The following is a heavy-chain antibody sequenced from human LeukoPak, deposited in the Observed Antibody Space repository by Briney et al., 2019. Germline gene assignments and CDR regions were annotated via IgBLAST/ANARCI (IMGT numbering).Heavy chain of an antibody. J-gene: IGHJ5*02. CDR3: ARAKWVGTTDNWFDP. CDR1: GFTFTNYW. CDR2: IKQDRSEK. V-gene: IGHV3-7*01. Sequence: GGSLRLSCAASGFTFTNYWMSWVRQAPGKGLELVANIKQDRSEKYYVDSVKGRFTISRDNSKNTLYLQMNSLRAEDTAVYYCARAKWVGTTDNWFDPWGQGTLVTVSS. D-gene: IGHD1-1*01.